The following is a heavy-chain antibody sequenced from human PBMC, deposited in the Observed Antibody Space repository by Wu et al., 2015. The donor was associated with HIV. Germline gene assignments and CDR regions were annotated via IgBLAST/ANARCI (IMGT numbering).Heavy chain of an antibody. Sequence: QVQLVQSGAEVKKLGSSVKVSCRASGVTFNNYVFSWVRQAPGQGPEWMGRILAVFGRSVYAQKFLGRVTFTADESTSTVYLELSSLRSDDTAIYYCATTSSLVFICPLTYWGQGTLVTVSS. J-gene: IGHJ4*02. CDR3: ATTSSLVFICPLTY. CDR1: GVTFNNYV. CDR2: ILAVFGRS. V-gene: IGHV1-69*13. D-gene: IGHD3-3*01.